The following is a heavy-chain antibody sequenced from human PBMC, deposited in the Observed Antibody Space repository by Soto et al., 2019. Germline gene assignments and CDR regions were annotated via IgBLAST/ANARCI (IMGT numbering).Heavy chain of an antibody. CDR3: AKEQFISGSEPYGMDV. D-gene: IGHD1-26*01. V-gene: IGHV3-30*18. Sequence: GGSLRLSCAASGFTFNSYGMHWVHQAPGKGLEWVAVISYDGSNKYYADSVKGRFTISRDNSKNTLYLQMNSLRAEDTAVYYCAKEQFISGSEPYGMDVWGQGTTVTVSS. J-gene: IGHJ6*02. CDR1: GFTFNSYG. CDR2: ISYDGSNK.